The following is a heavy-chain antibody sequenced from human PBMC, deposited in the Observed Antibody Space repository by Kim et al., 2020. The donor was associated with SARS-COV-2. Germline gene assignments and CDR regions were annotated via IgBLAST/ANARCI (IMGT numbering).Heavy chain of an antibody. CDR1: GGSISSSSYY. CDR3: ARGTFDI. CDR2: IYYSGST. J-gene: IGHJ3*02. Sequence: SETLSLTCTVSGGSISSSSYYWGWIRQPPGKGLEWIGSIYYSGSTYYNPSLKSRVTISVDTSKNQFSLKLSSVTAADTAVYYCARGTFDIWGQGTMVTVSS. V-gene: IGHV4-39*01.